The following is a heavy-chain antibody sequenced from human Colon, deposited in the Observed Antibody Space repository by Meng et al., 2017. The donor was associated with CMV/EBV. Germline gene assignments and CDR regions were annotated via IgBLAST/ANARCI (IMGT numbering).Heavy chain of an antibody. Sequence: SGAASGFSITGYAVNWVRQAPGKGLEWVSVISASGYYTFYAESVKGRFTIGRDISKNTVYLQTSSLRAEDTAVYFCAKAPTRRYYFDSWGQGSLVTVSS. V-gene: IGHV3-23*01. CDR2: ISASGYYT. CDR1: GFSITGYA. J-gene: IGHJ4*02. CDR3: AKAPTRRYYFDS. D-gene: IGHD5-24*01.